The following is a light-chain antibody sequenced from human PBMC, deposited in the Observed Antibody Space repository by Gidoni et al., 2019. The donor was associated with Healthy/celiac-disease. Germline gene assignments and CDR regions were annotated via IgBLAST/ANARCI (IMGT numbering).Light chain of an antibody. CDR3: AAWDDSLRVV. CDR2: RNS. V-gene: IGLV1-47*01. CDR1: SSNIGSNY. J-gene: IGLJ2*01. Sequence: QSVPTQQPSASGTPAQVVTSSCSGSSSNIGSNYVYWYQQRPGTAPILLLYRNSQRPSGVPDRFSGSKSGTSASLAISWLRSEDAADYYCAAWDDSLRVVFGGGTKLAVL.